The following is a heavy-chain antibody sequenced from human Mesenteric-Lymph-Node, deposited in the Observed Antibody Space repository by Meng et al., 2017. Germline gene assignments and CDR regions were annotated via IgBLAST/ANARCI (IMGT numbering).Heavy chain of an antibody. CDR3: ARDKEYYYDSSGYYYVEPDAFDI. J-gene: IGHJ3*02. D-gene: IGHD3-22*01. CDR1: GFTFSSYS. Sequence: GGSLRLSCAASGFTFSSYSMNWVRQAPGKGLEWVSSISSSSSYIYYADSVKGRFTISRDNAKNSLYLQMNSLRAEDTAVYYCARDKEYYYDSSGYYYVEPDAFDIWGQGTMVTFSS. CDR2: ISSSSSYI. V-gene: IGHV3-21*01.